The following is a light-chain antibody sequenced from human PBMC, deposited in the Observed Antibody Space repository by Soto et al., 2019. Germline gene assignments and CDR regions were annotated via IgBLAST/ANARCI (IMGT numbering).Light chain of an antibody. CDR1: QMISSW. CDR2: KTS. Sequence: DIQMTQSPSTLSASVGDRVTITCRASQMISSWLAWYQQKPGKAPRLLIYKTSSLESGVPSRFSGSGSGTEFTLTISSLQLDDFATYYCQQYNTYWGFTFGPGTKVDSK. CDR3: QQYNTYWGFT. V-gene: IGKV1-5*03. J-gene: IGKJ3*01.